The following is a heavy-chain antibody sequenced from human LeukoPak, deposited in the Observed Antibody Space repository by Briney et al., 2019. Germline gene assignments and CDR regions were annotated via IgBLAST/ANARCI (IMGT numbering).Heavy chain of an antibody. V-gene: IGHV3-33*01. CDR1: GFTFNNYG. CDR2: IWYDGSNK. D-gene: IGHD4-11*01. J-gene: IGHJ4*02. Sequence: GRSLRLSCAASGFTFNNYGMHWVRQAPDKGLEWVAVIWYDGSNKYYADSVKGRFTISRDNSKNTLYLQMNSLRAEDTAVYYCARTNERYSNYNLFDYWGQGTLVTVSS. CDR3: ARTNERYSNYNLFDY.